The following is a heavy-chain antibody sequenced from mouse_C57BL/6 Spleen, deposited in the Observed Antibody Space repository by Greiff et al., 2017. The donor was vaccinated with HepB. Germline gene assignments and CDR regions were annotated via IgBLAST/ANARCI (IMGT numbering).Heavy chain of an antibody. CDR3: ASLYYDYFQGWYFDV. J-gene: IGHJ1*03. D-gene: IGHD2-4*01. Sequence: QVQLKQPGAELVMPGASVKLSCKASGYTFTSYWMHWVKQRPGQGLEWIGEIDPSDSYTNYNQKFKGKSTLTVDKSSSTAYMQLSSLTSEDSAVYYCASLYYDYFQGWYFDVWGTGTTVTVSS. CDR2: IDPSDSYT. CDR1: GYTFTSYW. V-gene: IGHV1-69*01.